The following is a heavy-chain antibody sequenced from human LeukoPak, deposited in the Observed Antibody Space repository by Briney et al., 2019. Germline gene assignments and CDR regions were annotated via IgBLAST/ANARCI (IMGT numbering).Heavy chain of an antibody. J-gene: IGHJ3*02. D-gene: IGHD6-13*01. Sequence: GGSLRLSCAASGFTVSSNYMSWVRQAPGKGLEWVSIIYSGGRTYYADSVNGRFTISRDNSKNTLYLQMNSLRAEDTAVYYCAESSSWYLNAFDIWGQGTMVTVSS. CDR3: AESSSWYLNAFDI. CDR2: IYSGGRT. CDR1: GFTVSSNY. V-gene: IGHV3-66*01.